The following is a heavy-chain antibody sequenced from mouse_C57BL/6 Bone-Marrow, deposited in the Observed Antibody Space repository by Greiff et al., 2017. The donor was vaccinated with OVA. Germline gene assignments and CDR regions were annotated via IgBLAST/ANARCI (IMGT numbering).Heavy chain of an antibody. CDR1: GFTFSSYA. Sequence: EVKVVESGGGLVKPGGSLKLSCAASGFTFSSYAMSWVRQTPEKRLEWVATISDGGSYTYYPDNVKGRFTISRDNAKNNLYLQMSHLKSEDTAMYYCARVLYYFDYWGQGTTLTVSS. CDR3: ARVLYYFDY. CDR2: ISDGGSYT. J-gene: IGHJ2*01. V-gene: IGHV5-4*03.